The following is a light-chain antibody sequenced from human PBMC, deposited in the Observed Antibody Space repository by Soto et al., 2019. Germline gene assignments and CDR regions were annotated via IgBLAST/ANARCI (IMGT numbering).Light chain of an antibody. J-gene: IGKJ1*01. Sequence: DIQMTQSPSTLSAYVGDRVTITCRASQSISSWLAWYQQKPGKAPKVLIYKASSLESGVPSRFSGSGSVTEFTLTISSLQPDDFATYYCQQYNTYPWTFGQGTQVEIK. V-gene: IGKV1-5*03. CDR1: QSISSW. CDR2: KAS. CDR3: QQYNTYPWT.